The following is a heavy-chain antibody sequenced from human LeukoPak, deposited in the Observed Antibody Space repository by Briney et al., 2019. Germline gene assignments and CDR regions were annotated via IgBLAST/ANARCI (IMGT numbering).Heavy chain of an antibody. J-gene: IGHJ4*02. CDR3: AKSELNDYMKY. CDR2: IYHSGST. Sequence: PSETLSLTCAVSGDSISSNNWWSWVRQSPGKGLEWIGEIYHSGSTNYNPSLKSRVTISVDKSKNHFSLKLTSVTAADTAVYYCAKSELNDYMKYWGQGTLVTVSS. D-gene: IGHD4-11*01. CDR1: GDSISSNNW. V-gene: IGHV4-4*02.